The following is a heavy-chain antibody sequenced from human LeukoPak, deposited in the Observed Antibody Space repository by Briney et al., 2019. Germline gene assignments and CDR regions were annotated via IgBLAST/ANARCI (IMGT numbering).Heavy chain of an antibody. CDR2: IKQDGSEK. J-gene: IGHJ1*01. D-gene: IGHD1-26*01. V-gene: IGHV3-7*01. CDR3: ARDLMGATHYFQH. CDR1: GFTFSSYW. Sequence: QSGGSLRLSCAASGFTFSSYWMSWVRQAPGKGLEWVANIKQDGSEKNYVDSVKGRFTISRDNAKNSLYLQMNSLRAEDTAVYYCARDLMGATHYFQHWGQGTLVTVSS.